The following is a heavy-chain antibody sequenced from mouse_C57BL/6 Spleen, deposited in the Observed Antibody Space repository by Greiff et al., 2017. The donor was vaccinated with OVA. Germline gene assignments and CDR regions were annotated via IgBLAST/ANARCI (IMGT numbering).Heavy chain of an antibody. CDR1: GYSFTGYY. Sequence: VQLQQSGPELVKPGASVKISCKASGYSFTGYYMNWVKQSPEKSLEWIGEINPSTGGTTYNQKFKAKATLTVDKSSSTAYMQLKSLTSEDSAVYYCARPLYGSGREGFDYWGQGTTLTVSS. CDR3: ARPLYGSGREGFDY. CDR2: INPSTGGT. J-gene: IGHJ2*01. V-gene: IGHV1-42*01. D-gene: IGHD1-1*01.